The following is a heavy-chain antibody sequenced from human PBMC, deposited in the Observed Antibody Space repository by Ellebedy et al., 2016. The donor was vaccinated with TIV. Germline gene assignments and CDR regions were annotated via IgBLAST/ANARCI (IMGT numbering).Heavy chain of an antibody. D-gene: IGHD2-2*01. CDR1: GFTASSFA. CDR3: VKGHTASFFYIFDR. CDR2: GGGDDRT. V-gene: IGHV3-23*01. J-gene: IGHJ5*02. Sequence: PGGSLRLSCAASGFTASSFAMSWVRQFPGKGLEWIGGGDDRTFYADSVKGRFTISRDNSKNTVYLQMQSLRDEGTAVYYCVKGHTASFFYIFDRWGQGTLVTVSS.